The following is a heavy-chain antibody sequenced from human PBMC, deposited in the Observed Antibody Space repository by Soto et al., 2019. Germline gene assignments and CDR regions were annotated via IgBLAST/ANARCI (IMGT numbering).Heavy chain of an antibody. J-gene: IGHJ4*02. Sequence: GESLKISCQVSGYTFTNYWVAWLRQMPGKGLEWMGIVFPGDSETRYSPSFQGQVTFSADQSTSTAFLKWNSLRASDTAVYYYARRKLHCGGGSCYGSNDHDYWGQATKVTV. CDR3: ARRKLHCGGGSCYGSNDHDY. CDR2: VFPGDSET. D-gene: IGHD2-15*01. V-gene: IGHV5-51*01. CDR1: GYTFTNYW.